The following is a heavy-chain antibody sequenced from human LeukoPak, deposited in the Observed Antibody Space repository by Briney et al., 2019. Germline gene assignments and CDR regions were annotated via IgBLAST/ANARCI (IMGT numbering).Heavy chain of an antibody. J-gene: IGHJ4*02. CDR1: GYTFTGYY. CDR2: INPNSGGT. CDR3: ARVGRVCGGDCSSLDY. Sequence: ASVKVSCKASGYTFTGYYMHWVRQAPGQGLEWMGWINPNSGGTNYAQKFQGRVTMTRDTSISTAYMGLSRLRSDDTAVYYCARVGRVCGGDCSSLDYWGQGTLVTVSS. V-gene: IGHV1-2*02. D-gene: IGHD2-21*02.